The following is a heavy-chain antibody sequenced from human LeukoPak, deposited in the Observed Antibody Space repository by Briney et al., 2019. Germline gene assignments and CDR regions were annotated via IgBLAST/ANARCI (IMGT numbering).Heavy chain of an antibody. V-gene: IGHV3-9*01. CDR1: GFTFDDYA. J-gene: IGHJ4*02. D-gene: IGHD5-12*01. CDR3: AKGYSGYDLSADY. Sequence: AGGSLRLSCAASGFTFDDYAMHWVRQAPGKGLEWVSGISWNSGSVGYADSVKGRFTISRDNAKNSLYLQMNSLRAEDTALYYCAKGYSGYDLSADYWGQGTLVTVSS. CDR2: ISWNSGSV.